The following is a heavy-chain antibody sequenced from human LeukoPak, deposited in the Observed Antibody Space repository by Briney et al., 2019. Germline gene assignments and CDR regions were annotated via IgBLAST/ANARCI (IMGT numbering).Heavy chain of an antibody. CDR3: GKTTVGYSSGQKPAWPVDY. V-gene: IGHV3-23*01. CDR2: IFGSGGSP. J-gene: IGHJ4*02. Sequence: GGSLRLSCEASGFTFGSHAMYWVRQAPGKGLEGVAGIFGSGGSPHYADPVKGRFTISRDNSRNTLYLQINSLRAEDTAVYYCGKTTVGYSSGQKPAWPVDYWGQGTLVTVSS. CDR1: GFTFGSHA. D-gene: IGHD5-18*01.